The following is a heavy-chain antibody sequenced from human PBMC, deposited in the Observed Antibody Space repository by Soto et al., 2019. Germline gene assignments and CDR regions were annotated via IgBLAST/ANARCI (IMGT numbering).Heavy chain of an antibody. Sequence: QEQLVQSGGGVVQPGRSLRLSCAASGFTFSDFGMHWVRQAPGKGLEWVATISYDGGNKNYADSVKGRFTTSRDNSKNTLYLQMNSLRAEDTAVYYCAKGGGYDLGGPQFDFWGQGKLVTVSS. J-gene: IGHJ4*02. CDR1: GFTFSDFG. CDR2: ISYDGGNK. V-gene: IGHV3-33*06. D-gene: IGHD5-12*01. CDR3: AKGGGYDLGGPQFDF.